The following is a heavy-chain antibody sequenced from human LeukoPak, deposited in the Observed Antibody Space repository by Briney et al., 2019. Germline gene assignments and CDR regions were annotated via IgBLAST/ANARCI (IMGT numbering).Heavy chain of an antibody. V-gene: IGHV3-21*01. CDR2: ISSSSSYI. Sequence: GGSLRLSCAASGFTFKTYTMHWVRQAPGMGLEWVSSISSSSSYIFYADSVKGRFTISRDNAKNSLYLQMNSLRAEDTAVYYCATRTGAYDYVWGSSGDYFDYWGQGTLVTVSS. D-gene: IGHD3-16*01. CDR1: GFTFKTYT. CDR3: ATRTGAYDYVWGSSGDYFDY. J-gene: IGHJ4*02.